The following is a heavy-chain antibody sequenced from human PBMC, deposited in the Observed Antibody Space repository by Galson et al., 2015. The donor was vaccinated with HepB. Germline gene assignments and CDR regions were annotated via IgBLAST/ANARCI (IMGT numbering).Heavy chain of an antibody. J-gene: IGHJ6*02. CDR2: IDPSDSYT. Sequence: QSGAEVKKPGESLRISCKGSGYSFTSYWISWVRQMPGKGLEWMGRIDPSDSYTNYSPSFQGHVTISADKSISTAYLQWSSLKASDTAMYYCARTLGYCSSTSCYTYYYYGMDVWGQGTTVTVSS. CDR3: ARTLGYCSSTSCYTYYYYGMDV. V-gene: IGHV5-10-1*01. D-gene: IGHD2-2*02. CDR1: GYSFTSYW.